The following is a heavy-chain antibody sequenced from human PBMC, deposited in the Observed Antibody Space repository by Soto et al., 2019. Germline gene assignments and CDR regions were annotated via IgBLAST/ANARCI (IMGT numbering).Heavy chain of an antibody. D-gene: IGHD6-13*01. CDR3: AKDRSSWYVYYYYYGMDV. CDR1: GFTFSSYG. CDR2: ISYDGSNK. J-gene: IGHJ6*02. Sequence: QVQLVESGGGVVQPGRSLRLCCAASGFTFSSYGMHWVRQAPGKGLEWVAVISYDGSNKYYADSVKGRFTISRDNSKNTLYLQMNSLRAEDTAVYYCAKDRSSWYVYYYYYGMDVWGQGTTVTVSS. V-gene: IGHV3-30*18.